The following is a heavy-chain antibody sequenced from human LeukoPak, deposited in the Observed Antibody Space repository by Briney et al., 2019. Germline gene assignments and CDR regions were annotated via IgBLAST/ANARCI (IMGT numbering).Heavy chain of an antibody. CDR1: GFTFSHYG. Sequence: GGSLRLSCAASGFTFSHYGMHWVRQAPGKGLEWVAVTSYDGSRKHYADSVKGRFTISRDNSKNMLYLQMNSLRAEDTAVYYCAKDIISAAIPDAFEIWAQGTMVTVSP. J-gene: IGHJ3*02. V-gene: IGHV3-30*18. D-gene: IGHD2-2*01. CDR3: AKDIISAAIPDAFEI. CDR2: TSYDGSRK.